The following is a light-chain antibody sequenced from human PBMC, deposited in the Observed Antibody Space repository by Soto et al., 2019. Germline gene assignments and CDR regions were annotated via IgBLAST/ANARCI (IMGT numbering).Light chain of an antibody. CDR1: SSDVGGYNY. CDR2: DVS. V-gene: IGLV2-14*01. J-gene: IGLJ1*01. CDR3: SSYTTSRIYV. Sequence: QSALTQPASVSGSPGQSITISCTGTSSDVGGYNYVSWYQQHPGKAPKLIIYDVSNRPSGVSNRFSGSKSGSTASLTISGIQAEDEADYYCSSYTTSRIYVIGTGTKLTVL.